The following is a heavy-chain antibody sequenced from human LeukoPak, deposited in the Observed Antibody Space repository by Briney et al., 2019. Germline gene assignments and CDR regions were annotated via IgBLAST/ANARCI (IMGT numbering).Heavy chain of an antibody. CDR2: IKQDGSEI. Sequence: PGGSLRLSCAASGFTFSSYAMSWVRQAPGKGLEWVANIKQDGSEIDDVDSAKGRFIISRDNAKNSLYLQMNSVRVEDTAVYFCARIGYSSSSFDFWGRGTSVTVSS. J-gene: IGHJ2*01. V-gene: IGHV3-7*01. CDR3: ARIGYSSSSFDF. CDR1: GFTFSSYA. D-gene: IGHD6-6*01.